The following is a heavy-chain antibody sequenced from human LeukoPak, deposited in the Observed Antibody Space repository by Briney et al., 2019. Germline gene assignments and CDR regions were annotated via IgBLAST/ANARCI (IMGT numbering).Heavy chain of an antibody. D-gene: IGHD1-26*01. J-gene: IGHJ4*02. Sequence: VVSLRLSCAASGFTFNNYVMSWVRQAPGKGLEWVSSISGSGGSTYYADSVKGRFTISRDNSKNTLYLQMNSLRVEDTAVYYCAEEVGNTYPTFDYWGQGTLVTVSS. V-gene: IGHV3-23*01. CDR1: GFTFNNYV. CDR2: ISGSGGST. CDR3: AEEVGNTYPTFDY.